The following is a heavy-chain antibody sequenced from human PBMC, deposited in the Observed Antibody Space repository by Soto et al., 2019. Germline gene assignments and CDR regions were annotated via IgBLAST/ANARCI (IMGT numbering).Heavy chain of an antibody. J-gene: IGHJ6*02. CDR3: ARRGRGYSYGYDYYYGMDV. V-gene: IGHV5-51*01. Sequence: XESLKVSCKCSGYSFTSYWIGLVLQMPGKGLEWMGIIYPGDSDTRYSPSFQGQVTISADKSISTAYLQRSSLKASDTAMYYCARRGRGYSYGYDYYYGMDVWGQGTTVTVSS. D-gene: IGHD5-18*01. CDR1: GYSFTSYW. CDR2: IYPGDSDT.